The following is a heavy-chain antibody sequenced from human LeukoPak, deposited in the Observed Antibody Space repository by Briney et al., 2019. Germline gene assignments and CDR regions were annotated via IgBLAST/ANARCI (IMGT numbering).Heavy chain of an antibody. D-gene: IGHD1-26*01. Sequence: ASVKVSCKASGYTFTSYAMNWVRQAPGQGLECMGWINTNTGNPTYAQGFTGRFVFSLDTSVSTAYLQISSLKAEDTAVYYCARETELSGSYGYDFDYWGQGTLVTVSS. J-gene: IGHJ4*02. CDR1: GYTFTSYA. V-gene: IGHV7-4-1*02. CDR2: INTNTGNP. CDR3: ARETELSGSYGYDFDY.